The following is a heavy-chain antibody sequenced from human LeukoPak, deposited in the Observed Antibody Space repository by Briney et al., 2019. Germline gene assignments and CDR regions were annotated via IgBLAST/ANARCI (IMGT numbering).Heavy chain of an antibody. CDR3: AKDLPDCSSTSCHSGFDY. CDR2: ISYDGSNK. Sequence: GGSLRLSCAASGFTFSSYAMHWVRQAPGKGLEWVAVISYDGSNKYYADSVKGGFTISRDNSKNTLYLQMNSLRAEDTAVYYCAKDLPDCSSTSCHSGFDYWGQGTLVTVSS. CDR1: GFTFSSYA. D-gene: IGHD2-2*01. V-gene: IGHV3-30-3*01. J-gene: IGHJ4*02.